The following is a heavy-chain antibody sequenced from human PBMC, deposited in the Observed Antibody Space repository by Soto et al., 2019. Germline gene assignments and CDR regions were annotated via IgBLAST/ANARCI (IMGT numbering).Heavy chain of an antibody. Sequence: GGSLRLSCAASGFTFSGSAMHWVRQASGKGLEWVGRIRSKANSYATAYAASVKGRFTISRDDSKNTAYLQMNSLKTEDTAVYYCTRHHSDCGGDCYDPWADVWGQGTTVTVSS. CDR3: TRHHSDCGGDCYDPWADV. CDR2: IRSKANSYAT. CDR1: GFTFSGSA. D-gene: IGHD2-21*02. J-gene: IGHJ6*02. V-gene: IGHV3-73*01.